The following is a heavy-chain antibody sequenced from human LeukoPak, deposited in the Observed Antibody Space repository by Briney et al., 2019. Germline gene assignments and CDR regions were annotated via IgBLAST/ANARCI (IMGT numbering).Heavy chain of an antibody. D-gene: IGHD2-2*01. CDR1: GFSFSSNA. J-gene: IGHJ4*02. V-gene: IGHV3-15*01. CDR3: ARGFCSSTSCYQGPFDF. Sequence: GGSLRLSCAASGFSFSSNAMRWVRQAPGKGLEWVGHIKNKTNGGTTDYAAPVKGRFIISRDDSKNTLYLQMNSLRTEDTAVYYCARGFCSSTSCYQGPFDFWGQGTLVTVSS. CDR2: IKNKTNGGTT.